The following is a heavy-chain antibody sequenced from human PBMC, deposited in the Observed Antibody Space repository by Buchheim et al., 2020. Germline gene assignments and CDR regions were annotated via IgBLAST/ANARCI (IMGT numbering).Heavy chain of an antibody. D-gene: IGHD3-22*01. CDR2: IYYSGST. CDR3: ARTQYYYDSSGYFPSYGMDV. CDR1: GGSISSYY. Sequence: QVQLQESGPGLVKPSETLSLTCTVSGGSISSYYWSWIRQPPGKGLEWIGYIYYSGSTNYNPSLKRRVPISVDTSKNQFSLKLSSVTAADTAVYYCARTQYYYDSSGYFPSYGMDVWGQGTT. J-gene: IGHJ6*02. V-gene: IGHV4-59*01.